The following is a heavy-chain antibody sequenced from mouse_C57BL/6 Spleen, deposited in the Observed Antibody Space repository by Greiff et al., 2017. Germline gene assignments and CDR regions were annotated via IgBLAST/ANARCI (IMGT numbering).Heavy chain of an antibody. D-gene: IGHD2-3*01. J-gene: IGHJ4*01. CDR3: TGGDGYSPY. CDR1: GFTFSNYW. V-gene: IGHV6-3*01. Sequence: EVQLQESGGGLVQPGGSMKLSCVASGFTFSNYWMNWVRQSPEKGLEWVAQIRLKSDNYATHYAESVKGRFTISRDDSKSSVYLQMNNLRAEDTGIYYCTGGDGYSPYWGQGTSVTVSS. CDR2: IRLKSDNYAT.